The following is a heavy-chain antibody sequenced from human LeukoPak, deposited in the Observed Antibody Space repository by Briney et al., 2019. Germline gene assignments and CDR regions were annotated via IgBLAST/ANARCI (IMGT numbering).Heavy chain of an antibody. CDR3: ARGGSFYYYMDV. J-gene: IGHJ6*03. CDR2: IYDIGST. Sequence: PSETLSLTCTVSPDSVTDYYWSWIRQPVGKGLEWIGYIYDIGSTNYNPSLQSRVTMSVDRSKNRFSLKLTSVTAADTAVYYCARGGSFYYYMDVWGKGTTVTVSS. D-gene: IGHD3-10*01. CDR1: PDSVTDYY. V-gene: IGHV4-4*07.